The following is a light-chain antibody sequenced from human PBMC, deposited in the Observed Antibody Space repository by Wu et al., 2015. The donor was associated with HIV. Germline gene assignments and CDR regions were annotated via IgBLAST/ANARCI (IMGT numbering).Light chain of an antibody. CDR2: DAS. CDR1: EGISNA. V-gene: IGKV1-13*02. CDR3: RKYNTAPWT. Sequence: IQLTQSPSSLSASIGDRVTITCRTSEGISNALAWYQQKPGKAPKLLIYDASSLKNGVPSRFSGSGSGTDFTLTISSLQPEDFATYYCRKYNTAPWTFGQGTKVEMK. J-gene: IGKJ1*01.